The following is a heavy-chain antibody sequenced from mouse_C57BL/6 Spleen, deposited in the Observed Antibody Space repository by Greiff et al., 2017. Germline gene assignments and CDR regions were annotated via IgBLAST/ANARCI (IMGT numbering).Heavy chain of an antibody. CDR2: IYPGDGDT. Sequence: QVQLKQSGAELVKPGASVKISCKASGYAFSSYWMNWVKQRPGKGLEWIGQIYPGDGDTNYNGKFKGKATLTADKSSSTAYMQLSSLTSEDSAVYFCARRRPLLTTVVAHWYFDVWGTGTTVTVSS. CDR3: ARRRPLLTTVVAHWYFDV. D-gene: IGHD1-1*01. J-gene: IGHJ1*03. CDR1: GYAFSSYW. V-gene: IGHV1-80*01.